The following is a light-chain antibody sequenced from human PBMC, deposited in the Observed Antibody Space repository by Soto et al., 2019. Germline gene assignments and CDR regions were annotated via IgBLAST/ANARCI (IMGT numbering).Light chain of an antibody. Sequence: EIVLTQSPGTLSLSPGERATLSCRASQNVDTKYLAWCQQRPGRAPRLLIYGASTRAAGIPDRFSGSGSGTDFTLTITRLEPEDSAVYFCQQYTGPPTTFGQGTRLEIK. CDR3: QQYTGPPTT. CDR1: QNVDTKY. V-gene: IGKV3-20*01. J-gene: IGKJ5*01. CDR2: GAS.